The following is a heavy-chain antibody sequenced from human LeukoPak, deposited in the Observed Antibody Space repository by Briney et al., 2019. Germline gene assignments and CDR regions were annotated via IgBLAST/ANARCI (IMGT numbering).Heavy chain of an antibody. J-gene: IGHJ6*03. CDR2: IYHSGST. CDR3: TRDPGYARYMDV. Sequence: SETLSLTCTVAGHSISTDYYWAWVRQPTGKGLEWIGSIYHSGSTYYGTATKSRVTISVDTSKNQFSLKLSAVTAADTAVYYCTRDPGYARYMDVWGKGTTVTVSS. CDR1: GHSISTDYY. D-gene: IGHD5-18*01. V-gene: IGHV4-38-2*02.